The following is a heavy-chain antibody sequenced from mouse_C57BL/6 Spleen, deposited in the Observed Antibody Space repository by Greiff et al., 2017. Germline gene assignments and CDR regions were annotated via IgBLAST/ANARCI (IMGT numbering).Heavy chain of an antibody. D-gene: IGHD2-2*01. CDR2: IYPSDSET. V-gene: IGHV1-61*01. Sequence: QVQLQQPGAELVRPGSSVKLSCKASGYTFTSYWMDWVKQRPGQGLEWIGNIYPSDSETHYNQKFKDKATLAVDKSSITAYMQLSSLTSEDSAVYYCARDGYGSWFAYWGQGTLVTVSA. CDR3: ARDGYGSWFAY. J-gene: IGHJ3*01. CDR1: GYTFTSYW.